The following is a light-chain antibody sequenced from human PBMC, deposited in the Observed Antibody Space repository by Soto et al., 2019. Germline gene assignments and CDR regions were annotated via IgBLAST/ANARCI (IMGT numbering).Light chain of an antibody. CDR3: NSYRTISTYV. Sequence: QSALTQPASVSGSPGQSITISCTGTTSDIGGYNFVSWYQQHPGKAPKPLIYDVRNRPSGVSNRFSGSKSGNTASLTISGLQAEDEADYYCNSYRTISTYVFGSGTKLTVL. V-gene: IGLV2-14*01. CDR1: TSDIGGYNF. CDR2: DVR. J-gene: IGLJ1*01.